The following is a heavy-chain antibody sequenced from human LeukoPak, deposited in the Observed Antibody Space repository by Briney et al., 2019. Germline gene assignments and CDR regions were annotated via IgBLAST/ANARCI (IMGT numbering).Heavy chain of an antibody. CDR3: ARGQWLGDTNCDY. J-gene: IGHJ4*02. D-gene: IGHD6-19*01. CDR2: MNPNSGNT. Sequence: GASVKVSCKASGYTFTSYDINWVRQATGRGLGGMGWMNPNSGNTGYAQKFQRRVTRTRNTSISTAYMALSSPRSEDPALYYCARGQWLGDTNCDYRGQGALVTVSS. CDR1: GYTFTSYD. V-gene: IGHV1-8*01.